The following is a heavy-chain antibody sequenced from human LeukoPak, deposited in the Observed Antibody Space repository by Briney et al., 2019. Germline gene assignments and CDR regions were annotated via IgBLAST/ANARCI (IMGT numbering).Heavy chain of an antibody. J-gene: IGHJ6*04. CDR3: AELGITMIGGV. V-gene: IGHV3-7*01. Sequence: GGSLRLSCAASGFTFSRYWRSWVRQAPGKGLEWVANIKQDGGERYYADSVKGRFTISRDNAKNSLYLQMNSLRAEDTAVYYCAELGITMIGGVWGKGTTVTISS. CDR1: GFTFSRYW. D-gene: IGHD3-10*02. CDR2: IKQDGGER.